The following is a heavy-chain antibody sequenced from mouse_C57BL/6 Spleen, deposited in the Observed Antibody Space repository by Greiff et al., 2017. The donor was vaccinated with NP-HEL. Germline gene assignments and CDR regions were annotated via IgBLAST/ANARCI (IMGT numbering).Heavy chain of an antibody. CDR1: GFTFSDYG. J-gene: IGHJ4*01. V-gene: IGHV5-17*01. D-gene: IGHD2-3*01. CDR3: ARRYDGYYDYAMDY. Sequence: EVKLVESGGGLVKPGGSLKLSCAASGFTFSDYGMHWVRQAPEKGLEWVAYISSGSSTIYYADTVKGRFTISRDNAKNTLFLQMTSLRSEDTAMYYCARRYDGYYDYAMDYWGQGTSVTVSS. CDR2: ISSGSSTI.